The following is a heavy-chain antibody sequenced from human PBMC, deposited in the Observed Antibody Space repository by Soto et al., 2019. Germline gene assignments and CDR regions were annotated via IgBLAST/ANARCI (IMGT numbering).Heavy chain of an antibody. Sequence: SETLSLTCTVSGGSISSGDYYWSWIRQPPGKGLEWIGYIYYTGSTYYNPSLRSRLTISVDTSKNQFSLKLSSVTAADTAVYYCTRAPLSTYYYDSSGYSVPNNFDYWGLGTLVTVSS. V-gene: IGHV4-30-4*01. CDR3: TRAPLSTYYYDSSGYSVPNNFDY. CDR1: GGSISSGDYY. D-gene: IGHD3-22*01. CDR2: IYYTGST. J-gene: IGHJ4*02.